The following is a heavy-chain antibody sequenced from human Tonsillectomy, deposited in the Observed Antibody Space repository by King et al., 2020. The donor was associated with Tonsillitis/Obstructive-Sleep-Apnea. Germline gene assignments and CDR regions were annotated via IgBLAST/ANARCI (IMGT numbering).Heavy chain of an antibody. CDR2: IKQDGREK. CDR3: ARDPCSSTSCYRSGLFDY. D-gene: IGHD2-2*01. CDR1: GFTFSSYW. V-gene: IGHV3-7*01. J-gene: IGHJ4*02. Sequence: VQLVESGGGLVQPGGSLRLSCAASGFTFSSYWMSWVRQAPGKGLEWVANIKQDGREKYYVDSVKGRFTISRDNAKNSLYLQMNSLRAEDTAVYYCARDPCSSTSCYRSGLFDYWGQGTLVTVSS.